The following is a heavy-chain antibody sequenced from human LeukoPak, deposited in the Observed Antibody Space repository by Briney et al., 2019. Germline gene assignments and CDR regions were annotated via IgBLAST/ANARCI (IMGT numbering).Heavy chain of an antibody. CDR1: GFTFSSYG. CDR3: AKDLALYYYDSSGPDY. D-gene: IGHD3-22*01. Sequence: GRSLRLSCAASGFTFSSYGMHSVRQAPGKGLEWVAFIWYDGSKQYYADSVKGRFTISRDNSKNTLYLQMNSLRAEDTAVYYCAKDLALYYYDSSGPDYWGQGTLVTVSS. J-gene: IGHJ4*02. V-gene: IGHV3-33*06. CDR2: IWYDGSKQ.